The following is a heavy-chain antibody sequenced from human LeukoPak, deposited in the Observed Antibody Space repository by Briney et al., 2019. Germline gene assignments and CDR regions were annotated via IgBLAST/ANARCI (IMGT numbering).Heavy chain of an antibody. J-gene: IGHJ6*03. Sequence: GGSLRLSCAASGFTFSTYSMNWVRQAPGKGLEWVSYISSGSTIYYADSVKGRFTISRDNAKNSLYLQMNSLRAEDTAVYYCARGPSGVYIYYYYYMDVWGKGTTVTVSS. CDR2: ISSGSTI. CDR3: ARGPSGVYIYYYYYMDV. D-gene: IGHD2-8*01. CDR1: GFTFSTYS. V-gene: IGHV3-48*04.